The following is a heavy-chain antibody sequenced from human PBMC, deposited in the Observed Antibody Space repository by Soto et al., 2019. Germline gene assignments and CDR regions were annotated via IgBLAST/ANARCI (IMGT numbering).Heavy chain of an antibody. D-gene: IGHD3-16*01. CDR3: ARGDDFDYYYGVDV. CDR1: GGTFSNHA. Sequence: ASVKVSCKASGGTFSNHAISWVRQAPGEGLEWMGGIAPMFGTANYAQKFEGRVTTTADKSTNTAYMELSSLTSEDTAVYYCARGDDFDYYYGVDVWGQGTTVTVSS. CDR2: IAPMFGTA. V-gene: IGHV1-69*06. J-gene: IGHJ6*02.